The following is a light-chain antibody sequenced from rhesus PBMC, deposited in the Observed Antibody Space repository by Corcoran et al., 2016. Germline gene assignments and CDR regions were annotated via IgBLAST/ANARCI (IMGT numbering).Light chain of an antibody. CDR2: QTS. CDR3: LQTNDSPT. V-gene: IGKV7-13*01. Sequence: DIVLTQSPASLAVSPGQRATITCRASESVSVFGINLIHWYQQKPGKPPKHWIYQTSNKDTGDPARFSGSGSVTGCTLTINPVEPDEAADYYCLQTNDSPTFGQGTKVEIK. J-gene: IGKJ1*01. CDR1: ESVSVFGINL.